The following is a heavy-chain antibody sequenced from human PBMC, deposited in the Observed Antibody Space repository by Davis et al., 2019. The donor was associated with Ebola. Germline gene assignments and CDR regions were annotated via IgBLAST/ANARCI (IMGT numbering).Heavy chain of an antibody. CDR1: GFTLSSYG. Sequence: GESLKISCAASGFTLSSYGMHWVRQAPGKGLEWVAVISYDGSNKYYADSVKGRFTISRDNSKNTLYLQMSSLRAEDTAVYYCARDLPGGDWYFDLWGRGTLVTVSS. V-gene: IGHV3-30*03. D-gene: IGHD1-14*01. J-gene: IGHJ2*01. CDR2: ISYDGSNK. CDR3: ARDLPGGDWYFDL.